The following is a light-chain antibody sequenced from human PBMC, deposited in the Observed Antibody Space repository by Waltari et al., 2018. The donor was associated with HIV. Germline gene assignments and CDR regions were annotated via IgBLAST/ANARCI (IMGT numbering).Light chain of an antibody. CDR2: GAS. Sequence: EIVLTQSPGTLSLSPGERATLSCRASQSVSSSYISWYQKKPGQAPRLLIYGASSRATGIPERFRGSGSGTDFTLTISRLEPEDFAVYYCQQYGSSPTFGQGTKVEIK. CDR1: QSVSSSY. V-gene: IGKV3-20*01. J-gene: IGKJ1*01. CDR3: QQYGSSPT.